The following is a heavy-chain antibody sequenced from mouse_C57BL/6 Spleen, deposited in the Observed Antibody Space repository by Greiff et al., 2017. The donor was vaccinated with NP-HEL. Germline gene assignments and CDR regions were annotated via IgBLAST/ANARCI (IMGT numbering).Heavy chain of an antibody. Sequence: VQLQQPGAELVQPGASVKLSCKASGYTFTSYWMHWVQQSPGQGLEWIGMIHPNSGSTNYNEKFKSKATLTVDKSSSTAYMQLSSLTSEDSAVYYCARGRSSYRYYLDYWGQGTTLTVSS. J-gene: IGHJ2*01. D-gene: IGHD1-1*01. CDR2: IHPNSGST. CDR1: GYTFTSYW. V-gene: IGHV1-64*01. CDR3: ARGRSSYRYYLDY.